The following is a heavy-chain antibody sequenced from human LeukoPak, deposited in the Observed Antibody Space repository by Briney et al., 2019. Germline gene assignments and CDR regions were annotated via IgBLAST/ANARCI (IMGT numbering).Heavy chain of an antibody. CDR3: ARASYYSNFDY. CDR1: GGSISSGDYY. D-gene: IGHD4-11*01. CDR2: IYHSGST. V-gene: IGHV4-30-2*01. J-gene: IGHJ4*02. Sequence: SQTLSLTCTVSGGSISSGDYYWSWIRQPPGKGLEWIGYIYHSGSTYYNPSLKSRVTISVDRSKNQFSLKLSSVTAADTAVYYCARASYYSNFDYWGQGTLVTVSS.